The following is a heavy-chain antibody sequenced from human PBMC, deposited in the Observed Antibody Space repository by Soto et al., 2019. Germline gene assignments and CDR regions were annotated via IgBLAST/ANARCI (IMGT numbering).Heavy chain of an antibody. CDR3: ARAEDYGDDTYYYYYMDV. V-gene: IGHV4-59*01. J-gene: IGHJ6*03. CDR2: IYYSGST. D-gene: IGHD4-17*01. Sequence: SETLSLTCTVSGGSISSYYWSWIRQPPGKGLEWIGYIYYSGSTNYNPSLKSRVTISVDTSKNQFSLKLSSVTAADTAVYYCARAEDYGDDTYYYYYMDVWGKGTTVTVSS. CDR1: GGSISSYY.